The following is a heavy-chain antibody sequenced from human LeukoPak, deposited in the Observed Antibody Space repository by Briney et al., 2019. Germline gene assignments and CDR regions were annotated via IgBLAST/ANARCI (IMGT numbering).Heavy chain of an antibody. CDR2: IYYRGNT. J-gene: IGHJ4*02. CDR3: TRDREHGTQDS. CDR1: GGSFTDYY. D-gene: IGHD1-26*01. V-gene: IGHV4-39*07. Sequence: PSETLSLTRTVSGGSFTDYYWGWIRQPPGEGLEWIGSIYYRGNTFYSPSLRNRVSISIDTSKGRFSLNLNSVTAADTAVYFCTRDREHGTQDSWGQGTLVTVS.